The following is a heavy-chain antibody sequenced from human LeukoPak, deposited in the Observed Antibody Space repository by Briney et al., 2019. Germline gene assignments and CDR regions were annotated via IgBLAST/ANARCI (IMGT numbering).Heavy chain of an antibody. CDR3: AAAYCGGDCYWGSDY. V-gene: IGHV3-53*01. CDR2: IYSGGST. Sequence: GGSLRLSCAASGFTFSSYVMSWVRQAPGKGLEWVSVIYSGGSTYYADSVKGRFTISRDNSKNTLNLQMNSLRAEDTAVYYCAAAYCGGDCYWGSDYWGQGTLVTVSS. D-gene: IGHD2-21*01. CDR1: GFTFSSYV. J-gene: IGHJ4*02.